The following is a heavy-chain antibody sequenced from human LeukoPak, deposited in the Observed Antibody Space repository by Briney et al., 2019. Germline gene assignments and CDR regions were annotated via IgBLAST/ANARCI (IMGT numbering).Heavy chain of an antibody. D-gene: IGHD5-12*01. V-gene: IGHV3-20*04. CDR1: GFTFDYCG. J-gene: IGHJ4*02. CDR2: INWNGGST. CDR3: ARVTYSGYDFKESGFDY. Sequence: GGSLRLSCAASGFTFDYCGMSWVRQAPGKGLEWVSGINWNGGSTGYADSVKGRFTISRDNAKNSLYLQMNSLKAEDTALYYCARVTYSGYDFKESGFDYWGQGTLVTVSS.